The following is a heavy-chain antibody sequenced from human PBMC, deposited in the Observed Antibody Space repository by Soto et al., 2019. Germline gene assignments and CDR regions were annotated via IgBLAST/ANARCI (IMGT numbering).Heavy chain of an antibody. Sequence: ASVKVSCKASGGTFSSYAISWVRQAPGRGLEWMGWISAYNGNTNYAQKLQGRVTMTTDTSTSTAYMELRSLRSDDTAVYYCARVDIVVVPAAMGEYYYYGMDVWGQGTTVTVSS. D-gene: IGHD2-2*01. CDR3: ARVDIVVVPAAMGEYYYYGMDV. V-gene: IGHV1-18*01. CDR1: GGTFSSYA. CDR2: ISAYNGNT. J-gene: IGHJ6*02.